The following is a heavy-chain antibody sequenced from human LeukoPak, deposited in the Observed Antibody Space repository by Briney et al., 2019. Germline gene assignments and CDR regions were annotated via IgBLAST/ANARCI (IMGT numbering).Heavy chain of an antibody. CDR3: ARDLSGAAAGRRLRYYFDY. CDR2: IKKDGSEK. CDR1: GFTFSNYW. D-gene: IGHD6-13*01. J-gene: IGHJ4*02. Sequence: GGSLRLSCAASGFTFSNYWMTWVRQAPGKGLEWVANIKKDGSEKNYVDSVKGRFTVSRDNAKNSLYLQMNSLRAEDTAAYYCARDLSGAAAGRRLRYYFDYWGQGTLVTVSS. V-gene: IGHV3-7*03.